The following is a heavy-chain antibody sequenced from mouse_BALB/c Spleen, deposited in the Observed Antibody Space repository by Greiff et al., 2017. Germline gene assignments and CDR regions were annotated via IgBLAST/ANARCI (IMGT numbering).Heavy chain of an antibody. CDR1: GFTFSSYG. Sequence: EVHLVESGGDLVKPGGSLKLSCAASGFTFSSYGMSWVRQTPDKRLEWVATISSGGSYTYYPDSVKGRFTISRDNAKNTLYLQMSSLKSEDTAMYYCAKTARATGAMDYWGQGTSVTVSS. J-gene: IGHJ4*01. CDR3: AKTARATGAMDY. D-gene: IGHD3-2*01. CDR2: ISSGGSYT. V-gene: IGHV5-6*01.